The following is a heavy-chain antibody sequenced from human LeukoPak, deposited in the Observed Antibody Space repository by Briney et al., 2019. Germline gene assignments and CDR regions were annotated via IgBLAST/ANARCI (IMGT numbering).Heavy chain of an antibody. D-gene: IGHD3-9*01. CDR2: ISGSGDST. CDR3: AKGNYDILTGYYLGFDY. J-gene: IGHJ4*02. V-gene: IGHV3-23*01. CDR1: GFTFSSYA. Sequence: QSGGSLGLSCAASGFTFSSYAMSWVRQAPGKGLGWVSAISGSGDSTYYADSVKGRFTISRDNSKNTLYLQMNSLRAEDTAVYYCAKGNYDILTGYYLGFDYWGQGTLVTVSS.